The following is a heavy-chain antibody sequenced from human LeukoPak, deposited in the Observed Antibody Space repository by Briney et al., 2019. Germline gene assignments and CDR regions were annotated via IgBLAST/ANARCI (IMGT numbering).Heavy chain of an antibody. D-gene: IGHD3-10*01. J-gene: IGHJ4*02. V-gene: IGHV4-59*01. Sequence: PSETLSLTCTVSGGSISSYYWSWIRQPPGKGLEWIGYIYYSGGTNYNPSLKSRVTISVDTSKNQFSLKLSSVTAADTAVYYCARDSSYGLYYFDYWGQGTLVTVSS. CDR1: GGSISSYY. CDR2: IYYSGGT. CDR3: ARDSSYGLYYFDY.